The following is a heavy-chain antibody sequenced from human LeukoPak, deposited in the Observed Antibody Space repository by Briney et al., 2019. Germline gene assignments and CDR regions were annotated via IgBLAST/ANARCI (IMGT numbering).Heavy chain of an antibody. J-gene: IGHJ5*02. CDR2: INHSGST. Sequence: PSETLSLTCAVYGGSFSGYYWSWIRQPPGKGLEWIGEINHSGSTNYNPSPKSRVTISVDTSKNQFSLKLSSVTAADTAVYYCARGTLLWFGGTAWFDPWGQGTLVTVSS. D-gene: IGHD3-10*01. CDR3: ARGTLLWFGGTAWFDP. CDR1: GGSFSGYY. V-gene: IGHV4-34*01.